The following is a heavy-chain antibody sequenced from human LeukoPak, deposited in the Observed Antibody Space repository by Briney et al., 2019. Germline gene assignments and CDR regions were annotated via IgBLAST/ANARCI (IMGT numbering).Heavy chain of an antibody. CDR1: GGSIRSGDYY. J-gene: IGHJ6*02. V-gene: IGHV4-30-4*01. Sequence: SQTLSLTCTVSGGSIRSGDYYWSWIRQPPGQGLEWIGYIYHSGSTYYNPSLESRVTISVDTSKNQFSLKLNSVTAADTAVYYCARTYYYGSGHTYGVDVWGQGTTVTVSS. CDR3: ARTYYYGSGHTYGVDV. D-gene: IGHD3-10*01. CDR2: IYHSGST.